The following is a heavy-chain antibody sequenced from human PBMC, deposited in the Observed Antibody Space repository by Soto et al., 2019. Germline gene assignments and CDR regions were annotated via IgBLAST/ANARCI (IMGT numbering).Heavy chain of an antibody. CDR2: IYYSGRT. CDR1: GGSISSGGYY. V-gene: IGHV4-31*03. D-gene: IGHD3-3*01. J-gene: IGHJ4*02. Sequence: QVQLQESGPGLVKPSQTLSLTCTVSGGSISSGGYYWSWIRQHPGKGLEWIGYIYYSGRTYYNPSLKSGVTISVDTSKNQCPLKLSSVTAADTAVYDCARGDGSGSRFDYCGQGTLVTVSS. CDR3: ARGDGSGSRFDY.